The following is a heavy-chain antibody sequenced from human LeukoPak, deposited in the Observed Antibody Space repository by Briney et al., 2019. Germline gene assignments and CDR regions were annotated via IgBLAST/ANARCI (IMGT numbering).Heavy chain of an antibody. V-gene: IGHV1-2*02. J-gene: IGHJ5*02. CDR2: INPNSGGT. D-gene: IGHD2-2*01. Sequence: ASVTVSCKASGYTFTGYYMHWVRQAPGQGLEWMGWINPNSGGTNYAQKFQGRVTMTRDTSISTAYMELSRLRSDDTAVYYCARGGTYCSSTSCYDDWFDPWGQGTLVTVSS. CDR3: ARGGTYCSSTSCYDDWFDP. CDR1: GYTFTGYY.